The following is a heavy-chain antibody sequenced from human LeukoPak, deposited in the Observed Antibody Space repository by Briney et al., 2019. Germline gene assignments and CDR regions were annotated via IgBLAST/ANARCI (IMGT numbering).Heavy chain of an antibody. D-gene: IGHD6-19*01. CDR1: GFTFSDYW. CDR3: AKTRGSGWYYFDY. J-gene: IGHJ4*02. Sequence: PGGSLRLSCAAAGFTFSDYWMSWVRQAPGKGLEWVANIKQDGSEKYYVDSVKGRFTISRDNAKNSLYLQMNSLRAEDTALYYCAKTRGSGWYYFDYWGQGTLVTVSS. V-gene: IGHV3-7*03. CDR2: IKQDGSEK.